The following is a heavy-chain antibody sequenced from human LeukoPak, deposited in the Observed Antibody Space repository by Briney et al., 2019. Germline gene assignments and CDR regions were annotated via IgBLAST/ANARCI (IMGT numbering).Heavy chain of an antibody. V-gene: IGHV3-15*01. CDR1: GFTFSNAW. Sequence: GGSLRLSCAASGFTFSNAWMSWVRQAPGKGLEWVGRIKSKTDGGTTDYAAPVKGRFTFSRDDSKNTLYLQMNSLKTEDTAVYYCSTEDCSSTSCYHAFDIWGQGTMVTVSS. D-gene: IGHD2-2*01. CDR2: IKSKTDGGTT. J-gene: IGHJ3*02. CDR3: STEDCSSTSCYHAFDI.